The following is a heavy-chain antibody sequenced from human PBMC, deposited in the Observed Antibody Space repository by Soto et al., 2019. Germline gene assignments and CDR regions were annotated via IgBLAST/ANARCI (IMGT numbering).Heavy chain of an antibody. Sequence: GGSLRLSCAASGFTFSRNAMSWVRQAPGKGLEWVSGISGGGGATYYADSVKGRFTISRDNSKNTLHLQMNSLRAEDTAIYYCAKSEPYGSGSYYFDYWGQGTLVTVSS. J-gene: IGHJ4*02. V-gene: IGHV3-23*01. CDR1: GFTFSRNA. CDR2: ISGGGGAT. CDR3: AKSEPYGSGSYYFDY. D-gene: IGHD1-26*01.